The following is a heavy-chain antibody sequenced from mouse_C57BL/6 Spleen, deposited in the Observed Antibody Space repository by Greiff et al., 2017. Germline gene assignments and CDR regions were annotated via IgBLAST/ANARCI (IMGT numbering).Heavy chain of an antibody. CDR1: GYAFTNYL. CDR2: INPGSGGT. V-gene: IGHV1-54*01. J-gene: IGHJ2*01. D-gene: IGHD1-1*02. CDR3: ARYGHDY. Sequence: VQLQESGAELVRPGTSVKVSCKASGYAFTNYLIEWVKQRPGQGLEWIGVINPGSGGTNYNEKFKGKATLTADKSSSTAYMQLSSLTSEDSAVYFCARYGHDYWGQGTTLTVSS.